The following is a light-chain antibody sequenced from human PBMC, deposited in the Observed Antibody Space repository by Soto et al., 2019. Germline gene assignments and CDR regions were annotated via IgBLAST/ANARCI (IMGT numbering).Light chain of an antibody. CDR1: QSLLHSNGYNY. V-gene: IGKV2-28*01. CDR3: MQALQTPLT. CDR2: LGS. J-gene: IGKJ4*01. Sequence: DIVMTQSPLSLPVTPGEPASISCRSSQSLLHSNGYNYLVWYLQKPGQSPQVLIYLGSNRASGVPDRFSGSGSGTDFTLKISRMEAEDVGVYYCMQALQTPLTFGGRTKVEIK.